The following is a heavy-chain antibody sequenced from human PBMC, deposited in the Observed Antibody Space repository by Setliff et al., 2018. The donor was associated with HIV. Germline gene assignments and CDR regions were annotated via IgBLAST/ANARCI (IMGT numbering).Heavy chain of an antibody. CDR2: INPNGGYT. V-gene: IGHV1-2*02. J-gene: IGHJ4*02. CDR1: GYIFTDYY. D-gene: IGHD3-3*01. CDR3: AADNYNCNSFDS. Sequence: GASVKVSCKASGYIFTDYYIHWVRQAPGQGLEWMGWINPNGGYTNYAQKFLGRVTMTQGTSFTTAYLELSRLGSDDTAVYYCAADNYNCNSFDSWGQGSLVTVSS.